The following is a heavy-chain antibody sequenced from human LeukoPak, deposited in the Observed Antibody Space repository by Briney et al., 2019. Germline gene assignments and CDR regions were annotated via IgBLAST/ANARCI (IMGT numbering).Heavy chain of an antibody. V-gene: IGHV6-1*01. CDR3: ARMRLGYCSGGSCYGTFDY. Sequence: SQTLSLTCAISGDSVSSNSAAWNWIRPSPSRGLEWLGRTYYRSKWYNDYAESVKSRITINPDTSKNQFSLQLNSVTPEDTAVYYCARMRLGYCSGGSCYGTFDYWGQGTLVTVSS. CDR2: TYYRSKWYN. D-gene: IGHD2-15*01. J-gene: IGHJ4*02. CDR1: GDSVSSNSAA.